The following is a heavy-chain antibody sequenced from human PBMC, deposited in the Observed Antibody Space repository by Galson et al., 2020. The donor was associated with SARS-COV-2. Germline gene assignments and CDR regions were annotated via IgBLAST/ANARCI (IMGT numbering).Heavy chain of an antibody. J-gene: IGHJ4*02. CDR2: VSATGTSI. Sequence: GGSLRLSCAASGFAFNSFSMIWVRQAPGKGLEWIAYVSATGTSIHYGDSVKGRFIISRDNAENSLYLQMDSLRVDDTAMYYCARDGFGDVTGWGQGAQVTVSS. CDR1: GFAFNSFS. V-gene: IGHV3-48*04. CDR3: ARDGFGDVTG. D-gene: IGHD2-21*02.